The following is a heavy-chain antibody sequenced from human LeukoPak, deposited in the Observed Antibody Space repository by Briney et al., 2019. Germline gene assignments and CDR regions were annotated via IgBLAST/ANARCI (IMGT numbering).Heavy chain of an antibody. V-gene: IGHV4-59*01. CDR3: ARHLAARLGGARFSDY. CDR1: GGSMSSYY. CDR2: IYYSGST. Sequence: SETLSLTCTVSGGSMSSYYWSWIRQPPGKGLEWIGYIYYSGSTNYNPSLRSRVTISVDTSKNQFSLKLSSVTAADTAVYYCARHLAARLGGARFSDYWGQGTLVTVSS. J-gene: IGHJ4*02. D-gene: IGHD2-21*01.